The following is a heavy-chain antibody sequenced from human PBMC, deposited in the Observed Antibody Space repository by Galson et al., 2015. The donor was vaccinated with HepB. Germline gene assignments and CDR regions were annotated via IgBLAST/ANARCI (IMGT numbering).Heavy chain of an antibody. CDR1: GFAFSTYG. Sequence: SLRLSCAASGFAFSTYGMHWVRQAPGKGLEWVAVIHYNGNSQYYADSVEGRFTISRDNSKNTLYLQMDSLRAEDTAVYYCARDGKPSTNAYAWFDPWGQGTLVTASS. V-gene: IGHV3-33*08. D-gene: IGHD2-2*01. CDR3: ARDGKPSTNAYAWFDP. CDR2: IHYNGNSQ. J-gene: IGHJ5*02.